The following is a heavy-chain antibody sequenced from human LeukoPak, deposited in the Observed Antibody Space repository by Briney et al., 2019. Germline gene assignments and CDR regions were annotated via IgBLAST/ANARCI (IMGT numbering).Heavy chain of an antibody. V-gene: IGHV1-8*01. CDR2: MNPNSGNT. CDR3: ARGRRLTMIVVVADAFDI. J-gene: IGHJ3*02. Sequence: ASVEVSCKASGYTFTSYDINWVRQATGQGLEWMGWMNPNSGNTGYAQKFQVRVTMTRNTSISTAYMELSSLRSEDTAVYYCARGRRLTMIVVVADAFDIWGQGTMVTVSS. D-gene: IGHD3-22*01. CDR1: GYTFTSYD.